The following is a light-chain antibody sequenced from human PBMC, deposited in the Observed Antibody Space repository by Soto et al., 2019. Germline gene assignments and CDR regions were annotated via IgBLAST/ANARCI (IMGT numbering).Light chain of an antibody. V-gene: IGKV1-9*01. J-gene: IGKJ4*01. CDR3: QRLNSYPQT. CDR1: QGISSY. Sequence: DIQLTQSPSFLSASVGDRVTITCRASQGISSYLAWYQQKPGKAPKLLIYAASTLQSGVPSRFSGSGSGTEFTLTISSLQPEDFATYYGQRLNSYPQTFGGGTQGEIK. CDR2: AAS.